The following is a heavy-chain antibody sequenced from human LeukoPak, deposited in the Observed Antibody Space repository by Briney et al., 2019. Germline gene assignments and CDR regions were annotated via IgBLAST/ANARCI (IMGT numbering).Heavy chain of an antibody. CDR1: GYTFTSNY. CDR3: ATDSSGSSGFDY. D-gene: IGHD3-22*01. J-gene: IGHJ4*02. Sequence: ASVKVSCKASGYTFTSNYMHWVRQAPGQGLEWMGIINPTGGSTSYAQKFQGRVTMTRDTSTSTVYMELSSLRYEDTAVYYCATDSSGSSGFDYWGQGILVTVSS. V-gene: IGHV1-46*01. CDR2: INPTGGST.